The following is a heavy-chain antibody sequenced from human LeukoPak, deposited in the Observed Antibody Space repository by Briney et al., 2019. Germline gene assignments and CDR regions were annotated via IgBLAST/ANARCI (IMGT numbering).Heavy chain of an antibody. J-gene: IGHJ1*01. CDR1: GFTFSTYS. CDR2: IKQDGSEK. CDR3: ARDLCGGDCYSFQH. D-gene: IGHD2-21*02. Sequence: PGGTLRLSCTASGFTFSTYSMNWVRQAPGKGLEWVANIKQDGSEKYYVDSVKGRFTISRDNAKNSLYLQMNSLRAEDTAVYYCARDLCGGDCYSFQHWGQGSLVTVSS. V-gene: IGHV3-7*01.